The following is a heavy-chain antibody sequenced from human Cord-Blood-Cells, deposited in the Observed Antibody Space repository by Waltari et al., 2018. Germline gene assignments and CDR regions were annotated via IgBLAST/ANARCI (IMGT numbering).Heavy chain of an antibody. Sequence: QVQLQESGPGLVKTSQTLSLPRTVSGGCLSSGGDYWSWIRQHPGEGRAWIGYIYYSGSTYYNPSLKSRVTISVDTSKNQFSLKLSSVTAADTAVYYCASGYYDILTGYYRYYYYGMDVWGQGTTVTVSS. J-gene: IGHJ6*02. V-gene: IGHV4-31*03. CDR1: GGCLSSGGDY. D-gene: IGHD3-9*01. CDR2: IYYSGST. CDR3: ASGYYDILTGYYRYYYYGMDV.